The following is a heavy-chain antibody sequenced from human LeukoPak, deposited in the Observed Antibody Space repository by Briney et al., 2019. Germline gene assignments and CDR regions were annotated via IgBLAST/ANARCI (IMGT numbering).Heavy chain of an antibody. D-gene: IGHD5-12*01. CDR1: GFTFSSYA. V-gene: IGHV3-23*01. Sequence: GGSLRLSCAASGFTFSSYAMSWVRQAPGKGLEWVSAISGSGGSTYYADSVKGRFTISRDNSKNTLYLQMNSPRAEDTAVYYCAKATRSGYSGYEFDHYYYGMDVWGQGTTVTVSS. CDR3: AKATRSGYSGYEFDHYYYGMDV. CDR2: ISGSGGST. J-gene: IGHJ6*02.